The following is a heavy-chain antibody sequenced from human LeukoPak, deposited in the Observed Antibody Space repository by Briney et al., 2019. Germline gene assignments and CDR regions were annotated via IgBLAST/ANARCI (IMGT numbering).Heavy chain of an antibody. J-gene: IGHJ4*02. CDR1: GGSISSGCYY. CDR3: ARDQKTGSGSYYNGLDY. Sequence: PSETLSLTCTVSGGSISSGCYYWSWIRQHPGKGLEWIGYIYYSGSTSYNPSLKSRVTISVDTSKNQFSLKLSSVTAADTAVYYCARDQKTGSGSYYNGLDYWGQGTLVTVSS. D-gene: IGHD3-10*01. V-gene: IGHV4-31*03. CDR2: IYYSGST.